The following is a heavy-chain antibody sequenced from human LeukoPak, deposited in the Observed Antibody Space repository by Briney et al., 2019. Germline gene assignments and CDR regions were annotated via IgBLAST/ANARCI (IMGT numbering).Heavy chain of an antibody. D-gene: IGHD3-3*01. CDR2: ISAYNGNT. CDR3: ARGLEWLTDSEIYFDY. CDR1: GYTFTSYG. Sequence: ASVKVSCTASGYTFTSYGISWVRQAPGQGLEWMGWISAYNGNTNYAQKLQGRVTMTTDTSTSTAYMELRSLRSDDTAVYYCARGLEWLTDSEIYFDYWGQGTLVTVSS. V-gene: IGHV1-18*01. J-gene: IGHJ4*02.